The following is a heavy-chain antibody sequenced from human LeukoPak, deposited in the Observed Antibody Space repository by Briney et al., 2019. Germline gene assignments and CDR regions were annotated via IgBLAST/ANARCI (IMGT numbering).Heavy chain of an antibody. CDR2: IYHSGST. CDR1: GDSISSSNW. CDR3: ATLGFYYAFTFDC. Sequence: PSGTLSLTCAVSGDSISSSNWWTWVRQPPGKGLEWIGEIYHSGSTNYNPSLKSRVTISVDKSQNQFSLKLSSVTAADTAVYYCATLGFYYAFTFDCWGQGTLVTVSS. J-gene: IGHJ4*02. V-gene: IGHV4-4*02. D-gene: IGHD3-22*01.